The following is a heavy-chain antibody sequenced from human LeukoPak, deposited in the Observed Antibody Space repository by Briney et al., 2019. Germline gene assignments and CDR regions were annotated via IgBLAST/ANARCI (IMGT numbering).Heavy chain of an antibody. CDR1: GFTFSSYW. J-gene: IGHJ3*02. CDR3: ARDRRYYDILTGYYGAFDI. CDR2: IKQDGSEK. D-gene: IGHD3-9*01. Sequence: PGGSLRLSCAAPGFTFSSYWMSCVRQAPGKGLEWVANIKQDGSEKYYVDPVKGRFTISRDNAKNSLYLQMNSLRAEDKAVYYCARDRRYYDILTGYYGAFDIWGQGTMVTVSS. V-gene: IGHV3-7*04.